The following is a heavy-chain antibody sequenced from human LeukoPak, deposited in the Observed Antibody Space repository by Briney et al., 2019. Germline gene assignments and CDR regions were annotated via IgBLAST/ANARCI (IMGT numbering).Heavy chain of an antibody. CDR1: GYTFTGYY. CDR3: ARGGEGYSFFFDY. D-gene: IGHD3-16*02. Sequence: ASEKVSCKASGYTFTGYYMHWVRQAPGQGLEWMGWINPNSGGTNYAQKFQGWVTMTRDTSISTAYMELSRLRSDDTAVYYCARGGEGYSFFFDYWGQGTLVTVSS. V-gene: IGHV1-2*04. J-gene: IGHJ4*02. CDR2: INPNSGGT.